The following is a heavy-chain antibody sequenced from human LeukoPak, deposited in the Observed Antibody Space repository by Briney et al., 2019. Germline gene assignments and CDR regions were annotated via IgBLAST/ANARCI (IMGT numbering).Heavy chain of an antibody. CDR3: ATPHLTYYYESSGYYS. CDR1: GGSISSSSYY. V-gene: IGHV4-61*02. J-gene: IGHJ4*02. CDR2: IYTSGST. Sequence: SETLSLTCTVSGGSISSSSYYWSWIRQPAGKGLEWIGRIYTSGSTNYNPSLKSRVTMSVDTSKNQFSLKLSSVTAADTAVYYCATPHLTYYYESSGYYSWGQGTLVTVSS. D-gene: IGHD3-22*01.